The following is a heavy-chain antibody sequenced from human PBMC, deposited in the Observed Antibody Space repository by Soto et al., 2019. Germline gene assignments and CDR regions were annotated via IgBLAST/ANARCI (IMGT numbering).Heavy chain of an antibody. V-gene: IGHV3-72*01. CDR3: ATGAPPFDD. CDR1: GLTLSGQS. CDR2: SRHKGIGYTT. Sequence: EVQLVQSGGGLVQPGGSLRLFCPASGLTLSGQSMDWVRQTPGKGLEWIGRSRHKGIGYTTEYAASVKGRFTISSDDSKNSMYLQMNSLRTDDKAVYYCATGAPPFDDWGQGTLVTVSS. J-gene: IGHJ4*02.